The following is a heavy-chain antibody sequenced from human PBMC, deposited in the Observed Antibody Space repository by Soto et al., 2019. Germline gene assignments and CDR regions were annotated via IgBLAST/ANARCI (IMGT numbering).Heavy chain of an antibody. CDR1: GFTFSSYA. V-gene: IGHV3-30-3*01. CDR2: ISYDGSNK. D-gene: IGHD2-2*01. CDR3: ARERPKTDIVVVPAATSYYYYGMDV. J-gene: IGHJ6*02. Sequence: QVQLVESGGGVVQPGRSLRLSCAASGFTFSSYAMHWVRQAPGKGLEWVAVISYDGSNKYYADSVKGRFTITRDNSKNTQIQQMNSLRAEDTAVYYCARERPKTDIVVVPAATSYYYYGMDVWGQGTTVTVSS.